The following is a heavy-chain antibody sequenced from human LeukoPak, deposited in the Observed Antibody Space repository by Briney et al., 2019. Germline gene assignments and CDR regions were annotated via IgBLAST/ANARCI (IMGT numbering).Heavy chain of an antibody. J-gene: IGHJ3*02. CDR1: GGSFSGYY. V-gene: IGHV4-34*01. CDR3: ARSIPDDAFDI. CDR2: INHSGST. Sequence: SETLSLTCAVYGGSFSGYYWSWIRQPPGKGLEWIGEINHSGSTNYNPSLKSRVTISVDTSKNQFSLKLSSVTAADTAVYYCARSIPDDAFDIWDQGTMVTVSS. D-gene: IGHD2-2*01.